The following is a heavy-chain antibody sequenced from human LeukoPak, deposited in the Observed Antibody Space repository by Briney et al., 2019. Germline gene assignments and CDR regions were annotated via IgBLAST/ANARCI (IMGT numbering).Heavy chain of an antibody. CDR1: GYTFTSYY. V-gene: IGHV1-46*01. CDR2: INPSGGST. D-gene: IGHD5-18*01. CDR3: ARVDMRTAMDK. J-gene: IGHJ4*02. Sequence: ASVKVSCKASGYTFTSYYMHWVRQAPGQGLEWMGIINPSGGSTSYAQKFQGRVTTTRDTSTSTVYMELSSLRSEDTAVYYCARVDMRTAMDKWGQGTLVTVSS.